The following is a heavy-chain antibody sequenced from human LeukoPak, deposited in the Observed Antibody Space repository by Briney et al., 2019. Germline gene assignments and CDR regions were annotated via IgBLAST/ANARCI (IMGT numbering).Heavy chain of an antibody. V-gene: IGHV5-51*01. J-gene: IGHJ3*02. CDR2: IYPGDSDT. D-gene: IGHD4-17*01. Sequence: GESLKVSCKGSGYSFTSYWIGWVRQMPGKGLEWMGIIYPGDSDTRYSPSFQGQVTISADKSISTAYLQWSSLKASDTAMYYCARPRRGDGDYGLGAFDIWGQGTMVTVSS. CDR1: GYSFTSYW. CDR3: ARPRRGDGDYGLGAFDI.